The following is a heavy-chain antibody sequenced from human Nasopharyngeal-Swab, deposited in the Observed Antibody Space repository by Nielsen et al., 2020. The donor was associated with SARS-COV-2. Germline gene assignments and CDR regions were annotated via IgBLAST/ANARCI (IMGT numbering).Heavy chain of an antibody. D-gene: IGHD3-22*01. CDR2: IYYSGST. Sequence: LRLSCTVSGGSISSGDYYWSWIRQPPGKGLEWIGYIYYSGSTYYNPSLKSRVTISVDTSKNQFSLKLSSVTAADTAVYYCARSVYYYDSSGPPPPRYYYYYYMDVWGKGTTVTVSS. CDR1: GGSISSGDYY. J-gene: IGHJ6*03. V-gene: IGHV4-30-4*08. CDR3: ARSVYYYDSSGPPPPRYYYYYYMDV.